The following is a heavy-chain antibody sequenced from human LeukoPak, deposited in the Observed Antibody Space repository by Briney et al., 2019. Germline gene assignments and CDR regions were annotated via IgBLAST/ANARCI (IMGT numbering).Heavy chain of an antibody. D-gene: IGHD5-12*01. CDR1: GYTFTSYG. CDR2: ISAYIGNT. V-gene: IGHV1-18*01. CDR3: ARDIGYSGYEFGGYRAHLDAFDI. J-gene: IGHJ3*02. Sequence: SVKVSCKPSGYTFTSYGISWVRQAPGQGREWMGWISAYIGNTNYAQKLQGRVTMTTDTSTSTAYMELRSLRSDDTAVYYCARDIGYSGYEFGGYRAHLDAFDIWGQGTMVTVSS.